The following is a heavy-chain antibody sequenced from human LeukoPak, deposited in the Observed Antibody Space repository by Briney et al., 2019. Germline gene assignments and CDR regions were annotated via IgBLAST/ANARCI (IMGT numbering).Heavy chain of an antibody. Sequence: GASVKVSCKASGYTFTGYYMHWVRQAPGQGLEWMGWIKPNSGGTNYAQKFQGRVTMTRDTSISTAYMELSRLRSDDTAVYYCASSMVRGVITPLFDYWGQGTLVTVSS. CDR3: ASSMVRGVITPLFDY. V-gene: IGHV1-2*02. CDR1: GYTFTGYY. CDR2: IKPNSGGT. J-gene: IGHJ4*02. D-gene: IGHD3-10*01.